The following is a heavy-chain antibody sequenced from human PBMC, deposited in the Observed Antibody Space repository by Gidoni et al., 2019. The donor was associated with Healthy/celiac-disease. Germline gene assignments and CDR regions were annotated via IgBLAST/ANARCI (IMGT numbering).Heavy chain of an antibody. Sequence: QVQLQQWGAGLLKPSATLSLTCAVYGGSFSGYYWSWIRQPPGKGLEWMGEINHSGSTNYNPSLKSRVTISVDTSKNQFSLKLSSVTAADTAVYYCARLVGGAARPWYFDLWGRGTLVTVSS. CDR2: INHSGST. J-gene: IGHJ2*01. CDR1: GGSFSGYY. D-gene: IGHD6-6*01. V-gene: IGHV4-34*01. CDR3: ARLVGGAARPWYFDL.